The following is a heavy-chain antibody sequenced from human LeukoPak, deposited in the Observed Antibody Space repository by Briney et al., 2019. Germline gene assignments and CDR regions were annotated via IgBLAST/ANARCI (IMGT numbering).Heavy chain of an antibody. CDR2: IIPIFGTA. Sequence: GASVKVSCKASGGTFSSYAISWVRQAPGQGLEWMGGIIPIFGTANYAQKFQGRVTITADESTSTAYMQLSSLRSEDTAVYYCARGGHRGYCGGDCYSFDYWGQGTLVTVSS. CDR1: GGTFSSYA. CDR3: ARGGHRGYCGGDCYSFDY. J-gene: IGHJ4*02. V-gene: IGHV1-69*13. D-gene: IGHD2-21*02.